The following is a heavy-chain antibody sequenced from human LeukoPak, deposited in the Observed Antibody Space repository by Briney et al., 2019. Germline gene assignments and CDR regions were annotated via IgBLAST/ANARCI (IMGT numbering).Heavy chain of an antibody. J-gene: IGHJ6*03. D-gene: IGHD6-6*01. V-gene: IGHV6-1*01. CDR2: TYYRSKWYN. CDR3: AREHYSSSSGYYYYYMDV. Sequence: SQTLSLTCAISGDSVSSNSAAWNWIRQSPSRGLEWLGRTYYRSKWYNDYAVSVKSRITINPDTSKNQFSLQLNSVTPEDTAVYYCAREHYSSSSGYYYYYMDVWGEGTTVTVSS. CDR1: GDSVSSNSAA.